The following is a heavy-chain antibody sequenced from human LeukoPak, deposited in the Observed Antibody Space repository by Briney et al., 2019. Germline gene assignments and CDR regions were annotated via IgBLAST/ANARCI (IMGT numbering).Heavy chain of an antibody. CDR1: GGSVSSYY. J-gene: IGHJ4*02. V-gene: IGHV4-59*08. Sequence: SETLSLTCTVSGGSVSSYYWGWVRQVPGKGLDFIGFTYHTATANYNPSLKSRVSMSIHMSKTALYLNLSSVTAADTAIYYCARHSSGFYSPFFDYWGRGALVTVSS. CDR2: TYHTATA. D-gene: IGHD3-22*01. CDR3: ARHSSGFYSPFFDY.